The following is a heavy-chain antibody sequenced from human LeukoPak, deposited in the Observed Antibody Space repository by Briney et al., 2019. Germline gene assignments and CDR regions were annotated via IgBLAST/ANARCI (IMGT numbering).Heavy chain of an antibody. V-gene: IGHV1-18*01. CDR1: GYTFTTHN. D-gene: IGHD3-3*01. Sequence: ASLKVSCKASGYTFTTHNINWVRQAPGQGLEWMGWISAYNGNTNSAQKFQGKVTMTTDTSTNTAYMELRSLTSDDTAVYYCAREKDGPRDTIFGVAPSYFDYWGQGTLVTVSS. CDR3: AREKDGPRDTIFGVAPSYFDY. J-gene: IGHJ4*02. CDR2: ISAYNGNT.